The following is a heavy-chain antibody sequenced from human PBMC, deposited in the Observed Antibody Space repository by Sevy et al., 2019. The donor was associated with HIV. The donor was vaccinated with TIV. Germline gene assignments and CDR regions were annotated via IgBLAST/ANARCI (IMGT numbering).Heavy chain of an antibody. V-gene: IGHV3-15*01. CDR1: GFTFSNAW. J-gene: IGHJ4*02. CDR3: TTYSKKRGLSALLDY. Sequence: GGSLRLSCAASGFTFSNAWMSWVRQAPGKGLEWVGRIKSKTDGGTTDYAAPVKGRFTISRDDSKNTPYLQMNSLKTEYTAIYYWTTYSKKRGLSALLDYWGQGTLVTVSS. D-gene: IGHD2-21*01. CDR2: IKSKTDGGTT.